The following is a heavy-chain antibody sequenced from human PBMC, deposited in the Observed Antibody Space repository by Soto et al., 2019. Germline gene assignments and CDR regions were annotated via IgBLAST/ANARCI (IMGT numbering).Heavy chain of an antibody. J-gene: IGHJ4*02. CDR2: IWYDGSNK. Sequence: GGSLRLSCAASGFTFSSYSMNWVLQAPCKGLEWVAVIWYDGSNKYYADSVKGRFTISRDNSKNTLYLQMNSLRAEDTAVYYCASAPYYDIVTGYYGFDYWGQGTLVTVSS. V-gene: IGHV3-33*08. D-gene: IGHD3-9*01. CDR1: GFTFSSYS. CDR3: ASAPYYDIVTGYYGFDY.